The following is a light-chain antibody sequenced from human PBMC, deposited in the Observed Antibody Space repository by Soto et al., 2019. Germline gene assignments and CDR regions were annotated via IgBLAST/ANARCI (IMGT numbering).Light chain of an antibody. CDR1: PDISSW. J-gene: IGKJ4*01. CDR3: QQANSFPLT. Sequence: DIQMTQSPSFVSASVGDRVTITCRASPDISSWLVWYQQKPGKAPKLLIHATSGLQSGVPSRFSGSGSGTDFTLTISNLQSEDFATYYCQQANSFPLTFGGGTKVELK. CDR2: ATS. V-gene: IGKV1-12*01.